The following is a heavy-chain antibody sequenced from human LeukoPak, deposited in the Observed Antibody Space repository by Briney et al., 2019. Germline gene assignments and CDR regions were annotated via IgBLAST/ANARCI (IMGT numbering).Heavy chain of an antibody. V-gene: IGHV1-69*04. Sequence: SVKVSCKASGGTFSSYAISWVRQAPGQGLEWMGRIIPILGIANYAQKFQGRVTITADKSTSTAYMELSSLRSDDTAVYYCARDSSLGLIPFDPWGQGTLVTVSS. D-gene: IGHD1-26*01. J-gene: IGHJ5*02. CDR2: IIPILGIA. CDR3: ARDSSLGLIPFDP. CDR1: GGTFSSYA.